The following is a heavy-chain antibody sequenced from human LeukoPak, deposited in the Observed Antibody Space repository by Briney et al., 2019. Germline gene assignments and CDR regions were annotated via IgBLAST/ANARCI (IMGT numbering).Heavy chain of an antibody. CDR1: GFTFTSYG. Sequence: GGSLRLSCAASGFTFTSYGMHWVRQAPGKGLEWVTFIRFDGNNKDYGDSAKGRFTISRDNFKNTLYLHMNSLRGEDTAVYYCAKGPKQLLIRRSVWIYMDVWGKGTTVTVSS. CDR3: AKGPKQLLIRRSVWIYMDV. CDR2: IRFDGNNK. V-gene: IGHV3-30*02. D-gene: IGHD5/OR15-5a*01. J-gene: IGHJ6*03.